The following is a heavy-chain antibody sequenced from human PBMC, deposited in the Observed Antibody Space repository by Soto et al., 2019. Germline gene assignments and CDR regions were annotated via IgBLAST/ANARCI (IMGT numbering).Heavy chain of an antibody. CDR3: AGTTSHQWYYMDV. CDR2: TYYRSRWYN. V-gene: IGHV6-1*01. D-gene: IGHD1-7*01. Sequence: PSQTLSLTCAISGDSVSSNSAAWNLIRLSPSRGLEWLARTYYRSRWYNDYAVSVRSRITINPDTSKNQFSLQLTSVTPEDTAVYYCAGTTSHQWYYMDVWGKGTTVTVSS. CDR1: GDSVSSNSAA. J-gene: IGHJ6*03.